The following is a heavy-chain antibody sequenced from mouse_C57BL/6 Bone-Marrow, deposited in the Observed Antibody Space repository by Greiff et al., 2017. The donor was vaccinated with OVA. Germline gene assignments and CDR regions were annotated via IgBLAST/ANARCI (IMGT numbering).Heavy chain of an antibody. Sequence: QVQLKQPGAELVKPGASVKLSCKASGYTFTSYWMHWVKQRPGQGLEWIGMIHPNSGSTNYNEKFKSKATLTVDKSSSTAYMQLSSLTSEDSAVYYCTSEGLLLRYCYAMDYWGQGTSVTVSS. CDR3: TSEGLLLRYCYAMDY. CDR2: IHPNSGST. CDR1: GYTFTSYW. V-gene: IGHV1-64*01. J-gene: IGHJ4*01. D-gene: IGHD1-1*01.